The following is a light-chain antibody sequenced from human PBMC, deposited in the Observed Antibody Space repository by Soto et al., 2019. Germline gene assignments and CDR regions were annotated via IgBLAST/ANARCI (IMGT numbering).Light chain of an antibody. CDR2: GAS. V-gene: IGKV3-15*01. J-gene: IGKJ2*01. CDR3: QQYNNWPPGKYT. CDR1: QSVSSN. Sequence: EIMMTQSPATLSVSPGERATLSCRASQSVSSNLAWYQQKPGQAPRLLIYGASTRATGIPARFSGSESGTEFTLTISSLQSEDFAVYYCQQYNNWPPGKYTFGQGTKLEIK.